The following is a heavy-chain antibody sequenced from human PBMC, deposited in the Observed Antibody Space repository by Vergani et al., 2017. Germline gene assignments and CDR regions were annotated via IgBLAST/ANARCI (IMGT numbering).Heavy chain of an antibody. CDR3: AKARDPNCKGSNYYSYYYGLDL. CDR2: ISGSGGNT. CDR1: GFTFSSYA. V-gene: IGHV3-23*01. Sequence: EVQLLESGGNLIQPGGSLRLSCGASGFTFSSYAMTWVRLAPGKGLQWVSAISGSGGNTFYTDSVKGRFTISRDNSKDTLYLQMNSLRVEDTAIYYCAKARDPNCKGSNYYSYYYGLDLWGQGTTVTVSS. D-gene: IGHD2-2*01. J-gene: IGHJ6*02.